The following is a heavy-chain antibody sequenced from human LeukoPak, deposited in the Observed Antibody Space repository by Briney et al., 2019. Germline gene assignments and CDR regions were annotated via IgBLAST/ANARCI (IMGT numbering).Heavy chain of an antibody. J-gene: IGHJ4*02. V-gene: IGHV3-48*03. CDR2: ISSSGSTI. CDR1: GFTFSSYE. Sequence: HSGGSLRLSCAASGFTFSSYEMNWVRQAPGKGLEWISYISSSGSTIYYADSVKGRFTISRDNAKNSLYLQMNSLRAEDTAVYYCATGVSYDSSGYYYEDYWGQGTLVTVSS. D-gene: IGHD3-22*01. CDR3: ATGVSYDSSGYYYEDY.